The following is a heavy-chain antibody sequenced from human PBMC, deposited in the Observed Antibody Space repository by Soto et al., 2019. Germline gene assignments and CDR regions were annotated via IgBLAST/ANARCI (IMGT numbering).Heavy chain of an antibody. CDR2: IYYSGST. J-gene: IGHJ4*02. Sequence: HVQLQDSGPGLVKPSQTLSLTCTVSGVSISSGDYYWSWIRQPPGKGLEWIGYIYYSGSTYYNPSLKSRVTLSVDTSKNQFSLKLSSVTAADTAVYYCASGGGYNYPDYWGQGTLVTVSS. CDR1: GVSISSGDYY. V-gene: IGHV4-30-4*01. CDR3: ASGGGYNYPDY. D-gene: IGHD5-12*01.